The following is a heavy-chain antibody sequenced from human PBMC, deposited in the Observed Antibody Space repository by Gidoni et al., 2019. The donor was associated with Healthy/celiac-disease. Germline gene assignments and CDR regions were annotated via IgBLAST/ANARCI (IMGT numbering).Heavy chain of an antibody. Sequence: QVQLVQSGAEVKKPGSSVKVSCKASGGTFSSYAISWVRQAPGQGLEWMGGIIPIFGTANYAQKFQGRVTITADESTSTAYMELSSLRSEDTAVYYCAHPSKLYCSSTSCYTHAFDIWGQGTMVTVSS. CDR2: IIPIFGTA. D-gene: IGHD2-2*02. CDR3: AHPSKLYCSSTSCYTHAFDI. J-gene: IGHJ3*02. V-gene: IGHV1-69*01. CDR1: GGTFSSYA.